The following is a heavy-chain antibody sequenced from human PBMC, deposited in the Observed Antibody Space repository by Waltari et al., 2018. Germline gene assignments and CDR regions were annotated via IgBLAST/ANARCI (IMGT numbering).Heavy chain of an antibody. CDR2: INHSGST. CDR1: GWSFSGYY. Sequence: QVQLQQWGAGLLKPSATLSLTCAVYGWSFSGYYWSWIRQPPGKGLEWIGEINHSGSTNYNPSLKSRVTISVDTSKNQFSLKLSSVTAADTAVYYCARGLGTTQYYFDYWGQGTLVTVSS. V-gene: IGHV4-34*01. CDR3: ARGLGTTQYYFDY. J-gene: IGHJ4*02. D-gene: IGHD1-1*01.